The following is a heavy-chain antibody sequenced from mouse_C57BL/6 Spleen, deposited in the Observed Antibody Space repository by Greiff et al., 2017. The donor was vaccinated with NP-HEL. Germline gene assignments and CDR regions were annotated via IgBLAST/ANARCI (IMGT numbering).Heavy chain of an antibody. CDR3: AREETGTFAY. CDR2: INPNNGGT. J-gene: IGHJ3*01. CDR1: GYTFTDYY. Sequence: EVQLQQSGPELVKPGASVKISCKASGYTFTDYYMNWVKQSHGKSLEWIGDINPNNGGTSYNQKFKGKATLTVDKSSSTAYMELRSLTSEDSAVYYCAREETGTFAYWGQGTLVTVSA. V-gene: IGHV1-26*01. D-gene: IGHD4-1*01.